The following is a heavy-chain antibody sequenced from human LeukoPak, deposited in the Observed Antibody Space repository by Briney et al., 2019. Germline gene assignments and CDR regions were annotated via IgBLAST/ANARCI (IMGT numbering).Heavy chain of an antibody. J-gene: IGHJ4*02. Sequence: SVKVSCKASGYTFTSYDISWVRQAPGQGLEWMGRIIPILGIANYAQKFQGRVTITADKSTSTAYMELSSLRSEDTAVYYCARAQGMTTQPFDYWGQGTLVTVSS. CDR1: GYTFTSYD. V-gene: IGHV1-69*04. CDR3: ARAQGMTTQPFDY. D-gene: IGHD4-11*01. CDR2: IIPILGIA.